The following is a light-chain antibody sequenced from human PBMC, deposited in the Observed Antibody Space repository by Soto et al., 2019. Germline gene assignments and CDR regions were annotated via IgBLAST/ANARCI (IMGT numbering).Light chain of an antibody. Sequence: EIFLPHSPRTLSLTPGERATLSCRASQSVSSSYLAWYQQKPGQAPRLLIYGASSRATGIPDRFSGSGSGTDFTLTISRLEPEDFAVYYCQQYGSSPEKFGQGTKVDIK. CDR3: QQYGSSPEK. CDR2: GAS. V-gene: IGKV3-20*01. J-gene: IGKJ1*01. CDR1: QSVSSSY.